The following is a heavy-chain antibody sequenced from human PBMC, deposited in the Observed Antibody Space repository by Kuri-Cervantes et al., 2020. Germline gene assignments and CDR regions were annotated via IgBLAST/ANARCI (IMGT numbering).Heavy chain of an antibody. CDR1: GFAFSTYS. Sequence: GESLKISCVASGFAFSTYSMNWVRQAPGKGLECISFIGSDGSTIYYADSVKGRFTISRDNAKNSLYLQMNSLRAEDTAVYYCARDLVYSSGWYVYNWFDPWGQGTLVTVSS. J-gene: IGHJ5*02. D-gene: IGHD6-19*01. CDR2: IGSDGSTI. CDR3: ARDLVYSSGWYVYNWFDP. V-gene: IGHV3-48*04.